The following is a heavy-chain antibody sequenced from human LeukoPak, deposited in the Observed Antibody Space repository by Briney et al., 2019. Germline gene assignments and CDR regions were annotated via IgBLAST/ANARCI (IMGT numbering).Heavy chain of an antibody. CDR3: ASRNYYDSSGYDYVEHYYYGMDV. CDR1: GFIFNAYE. Sequence: AGGSLRFSGAAFGFIFNAYEMNGFPQAPGKGWKWVSYISSGGSTLYYADPGKARFTISTDNAKNPLYLQMNSLRGEDTAVNYCASRNYYDSSGYDYVEHYYYGMDVWGQGTTVTVSS. CDR2: ISSGGSTL. J-gene: IGHJ6*02. D-gene: IGHD3-22*01. V-gene: IGHV3-48*03.